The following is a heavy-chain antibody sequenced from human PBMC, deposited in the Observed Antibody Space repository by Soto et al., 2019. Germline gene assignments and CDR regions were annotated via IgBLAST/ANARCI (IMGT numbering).Heavy chain of an antibody. D-gene: IGHD2-15*01. CDR2: INPSGGST. Sequence: SVKVSCKASGYTFTSYYMHWVRQAPGQGLEWMGIINPSGGSTRYAQKFQGRVTMTRDTSTSTVYMELSSLRSEDTAAYYCARAYFIGGSGFDVDAFAISSQGSMVTGSS. J-gene: IGHJ3*02. CDR3: ARAYFIGGSGFDVDAFAI. CDR1: GYTFTSYY. V-gene: IGHV1-46*03.